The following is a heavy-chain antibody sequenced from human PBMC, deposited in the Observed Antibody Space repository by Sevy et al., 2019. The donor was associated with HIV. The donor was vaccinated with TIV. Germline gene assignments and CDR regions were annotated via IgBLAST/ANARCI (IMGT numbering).Heavy chain of an antibody. J-gene: IGHJ4*03. CDR1: SGSIGNYY. Sequence: SETLSLTCSVSSGSIGNYYWYWIRQPPGRGLEWLGLIYYSGNTNYNPSLKSRVNMSIDTSKNQFSLGLSSLTAADTAVYYCARRAFLGGYFDSWGQGILVTVSS. CDR3: ARRAFLGGYFDS. D-gene: IGHD3-16*01. V-gene: IGHV4-59*08. CDR2: IYYSGNT.